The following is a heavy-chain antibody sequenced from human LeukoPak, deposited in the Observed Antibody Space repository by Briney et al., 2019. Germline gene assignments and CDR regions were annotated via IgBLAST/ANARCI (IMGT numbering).Heavy chain of an antibody. V-gene: IGHV4-34*01. Sequence: SETLSLTCAVYGGSFSGYYWSWIRQPPGKGLEWIGEINHSGSTNYNPSLKSRVTISVDTSKNQFSLKLSSVTAADTAVYYCARDSSYDSSGYYYGVIDYWGQGTLVTVSS. D-gene: IGHD3-22*01. CDR1: GGSFSGYY. CDR2: INHSGST. CDR3: ARDSSYDSSGYYYGVIDY. J-gene: IGHJ4*02.